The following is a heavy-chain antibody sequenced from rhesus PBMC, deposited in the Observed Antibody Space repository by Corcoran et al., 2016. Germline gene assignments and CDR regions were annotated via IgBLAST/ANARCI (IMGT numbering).Heavy chain of an antibody. V-gene: IGHV4-165*01. J-gene: IGHJ4*01. Sequence: QVQLQESGPGLVKPSETLSLTCALSGGAFSGSYWGWIRQTPGKGLEWIGYISGSSGSTDYNPSVKSRVTISTDPSKNQFSLKLSSVTAADTAVYYCVRDRGVSAIDYWGQGVLVTVSS. D-gene: IGHD2-39*01. CDR1: GGAFSGSY. CDR2: ISGSSGST. CDR3: VRDRGVSAIDY.